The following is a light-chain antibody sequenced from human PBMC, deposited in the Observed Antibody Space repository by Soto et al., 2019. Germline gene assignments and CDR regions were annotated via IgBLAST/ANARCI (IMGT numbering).Light chain of an antibody. Sequence: QPVLTQPRSVSGSPGQSVTISCTGTSSDVGGYNFVSWYQHHPGKAPKLVIYEVINRPSGVSNRFSGSKSGNTASLTISGLQAEDEADYYCSSYTNINTWVFGGGTKVTVL. CDR2: EVI. J-gene: IGLJ3*02. CDR3: SSYTNINTWV. CDR1: SSDVGGYNF. V-gene: IGLV2-14*01.